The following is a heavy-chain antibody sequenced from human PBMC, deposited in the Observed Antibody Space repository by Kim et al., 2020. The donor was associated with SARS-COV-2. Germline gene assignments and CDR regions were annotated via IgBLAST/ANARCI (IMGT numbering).Heavy chain of an antibody. J-gene: IGHJ4*02. V-gene: IGHV3-9*01. CDR2: ISWNSGSI. Sequence: GGSLRLSCAASGFTFDDYAMHWVRQAPGKGLEWVSGISWNSGSIGYADSVKGRFTISRDNAKNSLYLQMNSLRAEDTALYYCAKDTAGYSSSCLLYWGQGTLVTVSS. CDR3: AKDTAGYSSSCLLY. D-gene: IGHD6-13*01. CDR1: GFTFDDYA.